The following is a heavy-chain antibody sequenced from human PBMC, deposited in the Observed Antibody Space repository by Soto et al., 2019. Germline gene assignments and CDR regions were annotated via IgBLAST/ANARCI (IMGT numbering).Heavy chain of an antibody. Sequence: PGESLKISCKGSGYSFTSYWIGWVRQMPGKGLEWMGIIYPGDSDTRYSPPFQGQVTISADKSISTAYLQWSSLKASDTAMYYCARLGVVVVAATPVGSDGMDVWGQGTTVTVSS. CDR1: GYSFTSYW. J-gene: IGHJ6*02. CDR2: IYPGDSDT. CDR3: ARLGVVVVAATPVGSDGMDV. D-gene: IGHD2-15*01. V-gene: IGHV5-51*01.